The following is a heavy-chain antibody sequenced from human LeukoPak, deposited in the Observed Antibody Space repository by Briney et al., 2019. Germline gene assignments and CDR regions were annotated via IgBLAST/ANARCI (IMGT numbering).Heavy chain of an antibody. D-gene: IGHD3-22*01. Sequence: GGTLRLSCAASGFTFSSYNMNWVRQAPGKGLEWVSSITSDSRYMYYADSVKGRFIISRDNSKNTLYLQMNSLRAEDTAVYYCANDGAYYDSSTDAFDIWGQGTMVTVSS. CDR3: ANDGAYYDSSTDAFDI. CDR2: ITSDSRYM. V-gene: IGHV3-21*04. CDR1: GFTFSSYN. J-gene: IGHJ3*02.